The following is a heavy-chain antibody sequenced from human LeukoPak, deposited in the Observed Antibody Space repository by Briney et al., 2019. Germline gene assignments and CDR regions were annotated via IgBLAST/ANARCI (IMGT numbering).Heavy chain of an antibody. Sequence: PSETLSLTCAVYGGSFSGYYWSWIRQPPGKGLEWIGRIYTSGGTSGTTYYNPSLKSRVTISVDTSKNQFSLKLSSVTAADTAVYYCAWGDTSGYPFAPWGQGTLVTVSS. CDR3: AWGDTSGYPFAP. D-gene: IGHD3-22*01. CDR2: IYTSGGTSGTT. CDR1: GGSFSGYY. V-gene: IGHV4-4*08. J-gene: IGHJ5*02.